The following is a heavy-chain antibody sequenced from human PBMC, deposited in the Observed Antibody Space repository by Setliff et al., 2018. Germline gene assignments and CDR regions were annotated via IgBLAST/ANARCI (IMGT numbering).Heavy chain of an antibody. D-gene: IGHD3-3*01. V-gene: IGHV3-7*03. J-gene: IGHJ5*02. Sequence: LRLSCVASGFTISNYWMAWVRQAPGKGLEWVADIRQDGTNKYYMDSVEGRFTISRDNSKNSVYLQMNSLSAEDTALYHCAREVWTIYDKSWSGYTDLWGQGTQVTVSS. CDR2: IRQDGTNK. CDR1: GFTISNYW. CDR3: AREVWTIYDKSWSGYTDL.